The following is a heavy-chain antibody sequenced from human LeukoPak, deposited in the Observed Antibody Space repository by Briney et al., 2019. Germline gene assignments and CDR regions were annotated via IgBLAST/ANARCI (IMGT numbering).Heavy chain of an antibody. CDR2: ISAYTGNT. V-gene: IGHV1-18*01. J-gene: IGHJ4*02. Sequence: ASVKVSCKASGYTFTSYGISWVRRAPGQGLEWMGWISAYTGNTNYAQKLQGRVTMTTDTSTSTAYMELRSLRSDDTAVYYCATAGTTAFLTAFDYWGQGTLVTVSS. CDR3: ATAGTTAFLTAFDY. D-gene: IGHD1-1*01. CDR1: GYTFTSYG.